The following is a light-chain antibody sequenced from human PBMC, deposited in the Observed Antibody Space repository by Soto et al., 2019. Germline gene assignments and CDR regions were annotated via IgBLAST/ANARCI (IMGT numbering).Light chain of an antibody. J-gene: IGLJ1*01. V-gene: IGLV2-14*01. CDR3: SSYTSSSIDYV. Sequence: QSVLTQPASVSGSPGQSITISCTGTSSDVGGYNYVSWYQQHPGKAPKLMIYEVSNRPSGVSNRFSGSKSGNTASLTISGRQGEDEADYYCSSYTSSSIDYVFGTGTKVTVL. CDR1: SSDVGGYNY. CDR2: EVS.